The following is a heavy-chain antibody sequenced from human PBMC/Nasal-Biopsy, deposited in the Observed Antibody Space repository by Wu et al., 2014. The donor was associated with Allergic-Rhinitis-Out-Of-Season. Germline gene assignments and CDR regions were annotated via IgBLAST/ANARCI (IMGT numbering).Heavy chain of an antibody. CDR1: GDSFSGSNNY. CDR2: IHNAEGT. D-gene: IGHD1-26*01. CDR3: ARQFSGTYYYYYMDV. J-gene: IGHJ6*03. Sequence: TLSLTCTVSGDSFSGSNNYWGWIRQSPGKGLEWIGSIHNAEGTDYNPSLKSRVTISVDTSKNQFSLRLNSVTAADTADYFCARQFSGTYYYYYMDVWGKGTTVTVSS. V-gene: IGHV4-39*01.